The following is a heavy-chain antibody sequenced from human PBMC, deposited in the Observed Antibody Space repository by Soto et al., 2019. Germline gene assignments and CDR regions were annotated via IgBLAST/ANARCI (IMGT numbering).Heavy chain of an antibody. CDR2: ISFDETNK. Sequence: GGSLRLSCATFGFTFSRYPIHWVRQAPGKGLEWVAGISFDETNKNYADSVRGRFTVSRDNSMSTIYLQMYSLETDDTAAYFCAREEPHPAPLVFWGQGTQVTVSS. CDR3: AREEPHPAPLVF. CDR1: GFTFSRYP. V-gene: IGHV3-30-3*01. J-gene: IGHJ4*02.